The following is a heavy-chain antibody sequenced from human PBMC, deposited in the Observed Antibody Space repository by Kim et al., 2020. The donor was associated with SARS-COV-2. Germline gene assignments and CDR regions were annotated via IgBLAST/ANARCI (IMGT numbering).Heavy chain of an antibody. J-gene: IGHJ4*02. CDR3: ASALGH. V-gene: IGHV4-4*07. D-gene: IGHD3-16*02. CDR2: TSGRT. Sequence: TSGRTNSTPSLQSRVTMSVDMSQNQFSLKLSSVTAADTAVYYCASALGHWGQGTLVTVSS.